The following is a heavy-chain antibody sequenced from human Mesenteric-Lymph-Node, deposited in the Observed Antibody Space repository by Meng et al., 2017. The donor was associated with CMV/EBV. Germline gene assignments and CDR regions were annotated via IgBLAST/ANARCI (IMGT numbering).Heavy chain of an antibody. D-gene: IGHD2-2*01. CDR1: GYSFTRYW. V-gene: IGHV5-51*01. CDR3: ARRSGGVPATMGYHYYYNMDV. Sequence: KVSCKGSGYSFTRYWIGWVRQMPGKGLEWMGIIYPGDSNTRYSPSFQGQVTISADKSISTAYLQWSSLKASDNAMYYCARRSGGVPATMGYHYYYNMDVWGQGTTVTVSS. CDR2: IYPGDSNT. J-gene: IGHJ6*02.